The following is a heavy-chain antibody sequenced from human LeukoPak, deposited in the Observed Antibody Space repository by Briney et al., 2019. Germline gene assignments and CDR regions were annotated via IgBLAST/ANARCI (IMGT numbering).Heavy chain of an antibody. CDR1: GFTFDDYA. Sequence: GRSLRLSCAASGFTFDDYAMHWVRQAPGKGLEWVSGISWNSGSIGYADSVKGRFTISRDNAKNSLYLQMNSLRAEDTALYYCAKDRGYSYGPFDYWGQGTLVTVSS. CDR3: AKDRGYSYGPFDY. V-gene: IGHV3-9*01. J-gene: IGHJ4*02. D-gene: IGHD5-18*01. CDR2: ISWNSGSI.